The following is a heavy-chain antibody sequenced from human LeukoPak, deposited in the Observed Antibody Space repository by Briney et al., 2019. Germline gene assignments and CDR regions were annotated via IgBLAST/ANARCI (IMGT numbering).Heavy chain of an antibody. CDR3: ATIFGVVIRAFEI. CDR2: ISSSGSTK. CDR1: GFTFSTYE. J-gene: IGHJ3*02. Sequence: GGSLRLSCGASGFTFSTYEMNWVRQAPGKGLEWVSYISSSGSTKYYAESVKGRFTISRDNAKNSLYLQMRSLRAGDTAVYYCATIFGVVIRAFEIWGQGTMVTVSA. D-gene: IGHD3-3*01. V-gene: IGHV3-48*03.